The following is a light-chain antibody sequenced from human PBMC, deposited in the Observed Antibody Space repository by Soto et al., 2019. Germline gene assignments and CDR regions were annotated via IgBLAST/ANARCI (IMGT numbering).Light chain of an antibody. J-gene: IGLJ3*02. V-gene: IGLV4-69*01. CDR2: VSSDGSH. Sequence: QLVPTQSPSASASLGASVKLTCTLSSGHSSYAIAWHQQQPEKGPRYLMKVSSDGSHSKGDEIPDRFSGSSSGAERYLTISSLQSEDEADYYCQTWGTGIQVFGGGTKLTVL. CDR3: QTWGTGIQV. CDR1: SGHSSYA.